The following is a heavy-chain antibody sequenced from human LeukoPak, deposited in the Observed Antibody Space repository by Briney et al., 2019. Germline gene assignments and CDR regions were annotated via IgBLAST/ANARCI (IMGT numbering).Heavy chain of an antibody. CDR3: ARHVETGTSGDFDY. D-gene: IGHD1/OR15-1a*01. CDR1: GYKFANYW. CDR2: MHPGESNT. J-gene: IGHJ4*02. Sequence: GESLKISCKGSGYKFANYWIGWVRQMPGKGLEWMGVMHPGESNTIYSPSLQGQVTISADKSINTLYLQWSSLKASDTGMCLFARHVETGTSGDFDYWGQGTLVTVSS. V-gene: IGHV5-51*01.